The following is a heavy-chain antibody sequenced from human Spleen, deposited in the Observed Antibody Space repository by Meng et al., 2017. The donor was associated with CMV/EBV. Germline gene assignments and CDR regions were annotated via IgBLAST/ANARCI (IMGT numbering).Heavy chain of an antibody. J-gene: IGHJ3*02. V-gene: IGHV3-73*01. CDR2: IRSKANSYAT. CDR1: GFTFRGSA. Sequence: SGFTFRGSAMHWVRQASGKGLGWVGRIRSKANSYATAYAASVKGRFTISRDDSKNTAYLQMNSLKTEDTAVYYCTREEVVIEAFDIWGQGTMVTVSS. D-gene: IGHD4-23*01. CDR3: TREEVVIEAFDI.